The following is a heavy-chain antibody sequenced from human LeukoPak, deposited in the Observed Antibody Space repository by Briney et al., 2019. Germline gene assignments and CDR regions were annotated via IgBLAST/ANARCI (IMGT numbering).Heavy chain of an antibody. CDR2: MYYSGST. V-gene: IGHV4-39*01. CDR3: AADYGGYSGAFDI. CDR1: GGSIASSSYY. D-gene: IGHD4-23*01. J-gene: IGHJ3*02. Sequence: SETLSLTCTVSGGSIASSSYYWGWIRQPPEKGLEWIGSMYYSGSTYYNPSLKSRVTISVDTSKNQFSLKLSSVTAADTAVYSCAADYGGYSGAFDIWGQGTMVTVSS.